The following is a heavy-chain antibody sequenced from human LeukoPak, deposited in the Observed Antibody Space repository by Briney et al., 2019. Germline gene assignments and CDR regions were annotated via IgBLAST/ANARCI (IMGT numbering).Heavy chain of an antibody. J-gene: IGHJ4*02. Sequence: PGGSLRLSCAASGFTFSSYSMNWVRQAPGKGLEWVASISYSSNNKYYASSVRGRFTISRANAKNFLYLQMNSLRADDTVVYYCAKVGGGIGFSYWGQGT. V-gene: IGHV3-21*01. D-gene: IGHD3-16*01. CDR2: ISYSSNNK. CDR3: AKVGGGIGFSY. CDR1: GFTFSSYS.